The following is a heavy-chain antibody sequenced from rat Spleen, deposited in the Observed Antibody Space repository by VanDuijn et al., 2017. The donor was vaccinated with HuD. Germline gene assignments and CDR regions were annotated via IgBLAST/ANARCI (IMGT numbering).Heavy chain of an antibody. CDR1: GFTFSRYW. D-gene: IGHD1-11*01. V-gene: IGHV5-58*01. CDR3: ARQLRAAGFDY. CDR2: ISSEGANT. Sequence: EVQLVETGGGLVQPGSSLKLSCVASGFTFSRYWIYWVRQAPGKGLEWVSSISSEGANTYYSDSMKGRFTISRDNAKSTLYLQMDSLRSEDTATYYCARQLRAAGFDYWGQGVMVTVSS. J-gene: IGHJ2*01.